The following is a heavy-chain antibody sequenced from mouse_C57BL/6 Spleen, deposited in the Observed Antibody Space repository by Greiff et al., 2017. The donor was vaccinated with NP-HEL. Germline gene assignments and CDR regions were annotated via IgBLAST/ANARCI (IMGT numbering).Heavy chain of an antibody. CDR1: GYAFSSYW. V-gene: IGHV1-80*01. J-gene: IGHJ2*01. CDR2: IYPGDGDT. D-gene: IGHD1-1*01. CDR3: APFITTVVATD. Sequence: QVQLKQSGAELVKPGASVKISCKASGYAFSSYWMNWVKQRPGKGLEWIGQIYPGDGDTNYNGKFKGKATLTADKSSSTAYMQLSSLTSEDSAVYFCAPFITTVVATDWGQGTTLTVSS.